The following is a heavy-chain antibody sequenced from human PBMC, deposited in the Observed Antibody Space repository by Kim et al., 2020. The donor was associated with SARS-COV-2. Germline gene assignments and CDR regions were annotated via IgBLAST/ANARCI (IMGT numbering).Heavy chain of an antibody. J-gene: IGHJ4*02. CDR3: ARYVREGPFYFDR. Sequence: SETLSLTCSVSGGSISTPDYHWGWIRQPPGKGLEWIAGVYYTGVPFYNPSLKSRLSISADTSGNQFTLKLASVTAADSAVYFCARYVREGPFYFDRWGQGTRITVSS. CDR1: GGSISTPDYH. D-gene: IGHD3-10*02. CDR2: VYYTGVP. V-gene: IGHV4-39*01.